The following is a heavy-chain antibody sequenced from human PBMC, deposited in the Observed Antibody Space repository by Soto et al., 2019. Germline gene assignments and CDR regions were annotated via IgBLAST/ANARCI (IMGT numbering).Heavy chain of an antibody. CDR2: ISYDGSNK. CDR3: AKDPSVGYSSGWYEFDY. D-gene: IGHD6-19*01. J-gene: IGHJ4*02. V-gene: IGHV3-30*18. CDR1: GFPFSSYG. Sequence: GGSLRLSCAASGFPFSSYGMHWVRQAPGKGLEWVAVISYDGSNKYYADSVKGRFTISRDNSKNTLYLQMNSLRAEDTAVYYCAKDPSVGYSSGWYEFDYWGQGTLVTVSS.